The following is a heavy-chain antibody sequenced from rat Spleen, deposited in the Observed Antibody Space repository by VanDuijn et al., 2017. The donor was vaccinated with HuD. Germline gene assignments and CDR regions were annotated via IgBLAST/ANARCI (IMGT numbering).Heavy chain of an antibody. Sequence: EVQLVESGGGLVQPGRSLKLSCTASGFTLSKYGMAWVRQAPTKGLEWVASITNSGGSTYYRDSVKGRFTISRDNAKSSLYLQMDSLRSEDTATYYCTTGDYGYTRLFVYWGQGTLVTVSS. CDR1: GFTLSKYG. CDR3: TTGDYGYTRLFVY. J-gene: IGHJ3*01. D-gene: IGHD1-9*01. V-gene: IGHV5-20*01. CDR2: ITNSGGST.